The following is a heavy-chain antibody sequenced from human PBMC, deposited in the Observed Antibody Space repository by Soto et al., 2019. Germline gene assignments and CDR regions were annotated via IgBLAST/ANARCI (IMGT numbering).Heavy chain of an antibody. V-gene: IGHV1-3*01. Sequence: QVPLVQSGAEVKKPGASVKVSCKASGYTFTSYAMHWVRQAPGQRLEWMGWINAGNGNTKYSQKFQGRVTITRDTSASTAYMELSSLRSEDTAVYYCARRTFLTGYDGLDYWGQGTLVTVSS. CDR3: ARRTFLTGYDGLDY. CDR1: GYTFTSYA. CDR2: INAGNGNT. J-gene: IGHJ4*02. D-gene: IGHD3-9*01.